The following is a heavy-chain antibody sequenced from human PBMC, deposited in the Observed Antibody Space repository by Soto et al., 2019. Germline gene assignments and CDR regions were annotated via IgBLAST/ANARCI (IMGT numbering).Heavy chain of an antibody. Sequence: GGSLRLSCSAPGFTFSSYAMHWVRQAPGKGLEYVSAVGSNGGSTFYADSVKGRFTISRDNSKNSVYLQMSSLRAEDTAVYYCVKGRPLWFIDYWGQGTLVTVSS. CDR2: VGSNGGST. V-gene: IGHV3-64D*06. CDR3: VKGRPLWFIDY. CDR1: GFTFSSYA. J-gene: IGHJ4*02. D-gene: IGHD5-18*01.